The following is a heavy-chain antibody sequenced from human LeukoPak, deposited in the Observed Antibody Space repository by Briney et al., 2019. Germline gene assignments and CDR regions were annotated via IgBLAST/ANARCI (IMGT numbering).Heavy chain of an antibody. CDR3: AHRLDYYGSGTLFDP. V-gene: IGHV2-5*01. CDR1: GFSLSTSGVG. D-gene: IGHD3-10*01. J-gene: IGHJ5*02. Sequence: ESGPTLVKPTQTLTLTCTFSGFSLSTSGVGVGWIRQPPGKALEWLALIYWNGDKRYSPSLKSRLTITKDTSKNQVVLTMTNMDPVDTATYYCAHRLDYYGSGTLFDPWGQGTLVTVSS. CDR2: IYWNGDK.